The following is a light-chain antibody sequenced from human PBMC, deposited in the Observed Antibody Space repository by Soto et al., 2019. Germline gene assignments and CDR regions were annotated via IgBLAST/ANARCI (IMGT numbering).Light chain of an antibody. J-gene: IGKJ1*01. CDR1: QSVSSSY. Sequence: IVLTQTPGTLSLSPGERATLSCRASQSVSSSYLAWYQQKPGQAPRLLIYGASNRATGIPARFSGSGSGTDFTLTISSLEPEDFAVYYCQQRSNWPGTFGQGTKVDIK. V-gene: IGKV3D-20*02. CDR3: QQRSNWPGT. CDR2: GAS.